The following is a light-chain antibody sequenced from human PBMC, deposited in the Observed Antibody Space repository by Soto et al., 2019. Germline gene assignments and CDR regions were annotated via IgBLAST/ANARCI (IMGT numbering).Light chain of an antibody. CDR2: DVS. V-gene: IGLV2-14*01. CDR3: KSFTAGFTYG. Sequence: QSALTQPASVSGSPGQSITISCTGTSSDVGGYNHVSWYQQHPGKAPKLMIYDVSSRPSGVSNRFSGSKSGNTASLTISGLQAEDEADYYCKSFTAGFTYGFGAGTKVTVL. J-gene: IGLJ1*01. CDR1: SSDVGGYNH.